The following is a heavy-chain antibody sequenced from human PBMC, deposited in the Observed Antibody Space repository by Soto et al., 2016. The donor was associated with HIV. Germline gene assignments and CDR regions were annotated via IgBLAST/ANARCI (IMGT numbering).Heavy chain of an antibody. CDR3: ARPRSASDYYDSSGNFDY. Sequence: EVQLVESGGGLVQPGGSLRLSCAASGFTFSSYSMNWVRQAPGKGLEWVSYISSSSSTIYYADSVKGRFTISRDNAKNSLYLQMNSLRAEDTAVYYCARPRSASDYYDSSGNFDYWGQGTLVTVSS. J-gene: IGHJ4*02. D-gene: IGHD3-22*01. CDR1: GFTFSSYS. CDR2: ISSSSSTI. V-gene: IGHV3-48*01.